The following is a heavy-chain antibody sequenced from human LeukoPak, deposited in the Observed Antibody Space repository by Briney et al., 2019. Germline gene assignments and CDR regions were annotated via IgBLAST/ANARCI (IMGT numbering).Heavy chain of an antibody. Sequence: PSETLSLTCTVSGGSISSYYWSWIRQPPGKGLEWIGYIYTSGSTNYNPSLKSRVTISVDTSKSQFSLKLSSVTAADTAVYYCARAPRPDCTNGVCYGGGDYWGQGTLVTVSS. D-gene: IGHD2-8*01. J-gene: IGHJ4*02. CDR2: IYTSGST. V-gene: IGHV4-4*09. CDR1: GGSISSYY. CDR3: ARAPRPDCTNGVCYGGGDY.